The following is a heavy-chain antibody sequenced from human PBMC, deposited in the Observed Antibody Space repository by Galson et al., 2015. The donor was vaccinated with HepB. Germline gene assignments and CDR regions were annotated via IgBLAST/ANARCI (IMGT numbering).Heavy chain of an antibody. Sequence: SLRLSCAASGFTFSGSAMHWVRQASGKGLEWVGRIRSKANSYATAYAASVKGRFTISRDDSENTAYLQMNSLKTEDTAVYYCTGHRDGSGNVALYYYYYMDVWGKGTTVTVSS. D-gene: IGHD3-10*01. CDR3: TGHRDGSGNVALYYYYYMDV. CDR1: GFTFSGSA. V-gene: IGHV3-73*01. CDR2: IRSKANSYAT. J-gene: IGHJ6*03.